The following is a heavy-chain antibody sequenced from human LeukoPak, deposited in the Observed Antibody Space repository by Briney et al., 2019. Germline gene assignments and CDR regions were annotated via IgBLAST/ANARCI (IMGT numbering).Heavy chain of an antibody. CDR1: GGTFSSYA. CDR2: IIPILGIA. V-gene: IGHV1-69*04. Sequence: SVKVSCKASGGTFSSYAISWVRQAPGQGLEWMGRIIPILGIANYARKFQGRVTITADKSTSTAYMELSSLRSEDTAVYYCARAYYCGGDCYSELWFDPWGQGTLVTVSS. J-gene: IGHJ5*02. D-gene: IGHD2-21*02. CDR3: ARAYYCGGDCYSELWFDP.